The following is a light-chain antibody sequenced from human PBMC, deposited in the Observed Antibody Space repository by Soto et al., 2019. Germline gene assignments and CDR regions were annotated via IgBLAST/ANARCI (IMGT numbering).Light chain of an antibody. CDR3: QHYNHWALT. J-gene: IGKJ4*01. Sequence: EIVMTQSPATLSVSREEIATLSCRASQSVSSNLAWYQQNPGQPPRLLIYGASTRATGIPARFSGSGSGTEFTLTISSLQSEDFAVYYCQHYNHWALTFGGGTKVDI. V-gene: IGKV3-15*01. CDR2: GAS. CDR1: QSVSSN.